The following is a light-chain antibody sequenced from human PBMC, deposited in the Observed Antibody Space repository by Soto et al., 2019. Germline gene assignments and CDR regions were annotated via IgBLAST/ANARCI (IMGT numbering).Light chain of an antibody. J-gene: IGLJ2*01. CDR3: GTWDSSLSAGL. Sequence: QSVLTQPPSVSAAPGQKVTISCSGSSSNIGNNYVSWYQQLPGTAPKLLIYDNNKRPSGIPDRFSGSKSGTSATLGITGLQTGDDADYYCGTWDSSLSAGLFGGGTKLTVL. CDR1: SSNIGNNY. V-gene: IGLV1-51*01. CDR2: DNN.